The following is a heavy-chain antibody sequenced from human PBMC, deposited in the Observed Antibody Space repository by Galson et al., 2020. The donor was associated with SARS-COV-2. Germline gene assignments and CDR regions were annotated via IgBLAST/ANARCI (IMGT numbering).Heavy chain of an antibody. CDR1: GYTFTGYY. D-gene: IGHD6-6*01. CDR3: ARGQGKESIAARPDWFDP. V-gene: IGHV1-2*04. CDR2: INPNSGGT. Sequence: ASVKVSCKASGYTFTGYYMHWVRQAPGQGLEWMGWINPNSGGTNYAQKFQGWVTMTRDTSISTAYMELSRLRSDDTAVYYCARGQGKESIAARPDWFDPWGQGTLVTVSS. J-gene: IGHJ5*02.